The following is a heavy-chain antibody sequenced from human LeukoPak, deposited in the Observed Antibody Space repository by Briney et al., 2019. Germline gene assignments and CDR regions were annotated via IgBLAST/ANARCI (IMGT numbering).Heavy chain of an antibody. CDR3: ARAKSYSSREAFDY. Sequence: SVKVSCKASGYSFRSYYINWVRQAPGQGLEWMGRIIPILGIANYAQKFQGRVTITADKSTSTAYMELSSLRSEDTAVYYCARAKSYSSREAFDYWGQGTLVTVSS. D-gene: IGHD4-11*01. CDR2: IIPILGIA. V-gene: IGHV1-69*02. CDR1: GYSFRSYY. J-gene: IGHJ4*02.